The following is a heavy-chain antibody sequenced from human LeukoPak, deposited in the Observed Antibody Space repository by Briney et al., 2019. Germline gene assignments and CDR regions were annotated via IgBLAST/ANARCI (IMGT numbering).Heavy chain of an antibody. Sequence: SGTLCLTCTASGGSISSYYLSWIRQPPGKGLEWIGYIYYGGSTNYNPSLESRVTISVDTSKNQFSLKLSSVTAADTAVYYCAGGYCSGGSCYGPYWFVPWGQGTLVTDSS. J-gene: IGHJ5*02. CDR1: GGSISSYY. CDR3: AGGYCSGGSCYGPYWFVP. V-gene: IGHV4-59*08. CDR2: IYYGGST. D-gene: IGHD2-15*01.